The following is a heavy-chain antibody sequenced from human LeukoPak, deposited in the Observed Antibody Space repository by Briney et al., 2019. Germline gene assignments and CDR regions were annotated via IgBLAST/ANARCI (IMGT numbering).Heavy chain of an antibody. V-gene: IGHV3-23*01. CDR1: GFTFSTYT. D-gene: IGHD3-10*01. CDR3: AKDGSESAVQGYFDH. J-gene: IGHJ4*02. CDR2: ISGSGGIT. Sequence: GGSLRLSCVASGFTFSTYTMTWVRQAPGKGLEWVSVISGSGGITYNADSVKGRFTISRDNSKNTLYLQMNSLRADDTAVYYCAKDGSESAVQGYFDHWGQGTLVTVSS.